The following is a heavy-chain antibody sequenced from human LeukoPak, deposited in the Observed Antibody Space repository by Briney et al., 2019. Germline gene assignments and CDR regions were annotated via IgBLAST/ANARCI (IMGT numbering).Heavy chain of an antibody. Sequence: SETLSLTCTVSGGSISSSSYYWGWIRQPPGKGLEWIGSIYYSGSTYYNPSLKSRVTISVDTSKNQFSLKLSSVTAADTAVYYCARDGYNRGNFDYWGQGTLVTVSS. V-gene: IGHV4-39*07. J-gene: IGHJ4*02. D-gene: IGHD5-24*01. CDR2: IYYSGST. CDR1: GGSISSSSYY. CDR3: ARDGYNRGNFDY.